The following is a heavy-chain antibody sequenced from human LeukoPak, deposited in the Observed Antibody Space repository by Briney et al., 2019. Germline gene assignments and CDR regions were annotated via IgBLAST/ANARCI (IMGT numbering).Heavy chain of an antibody. Sequence: SVKVSCKASGGTFSSYAISWVRQAPGQGLEWMGGIIPIFGTANYAQKFQGRVTMTEDTSTDTAYMELSSLRSEDTAVYYCATHDFWSGYYQRAPGSNYYYMDVWGKGTTVTVSS. V-gene: IGHV1-69*06. CDR2: IIPIFGTA. D-gene: IGHD3-3*01. CDR3: ATHDFWSGYYQRAPGSNYYYMDV. CDR1: GGTFSSYA. J-gene: IGHJ6*03.